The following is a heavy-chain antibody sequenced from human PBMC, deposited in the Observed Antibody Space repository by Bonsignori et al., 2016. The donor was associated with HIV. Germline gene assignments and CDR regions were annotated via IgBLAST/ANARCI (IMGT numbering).Heavy chain of an antibody. D-gene: IGHD1-26*01. CDR3: AREGGSGSYRWSLDAFDI. CDR1: GGSFSGYY. V-gene: IGHV4-34*01. J-gene: IGHJ3*02. CDR2: INHSGST. Sequence: SETLSLTCAVYGGSFSGYYWSWIRQPPGKGLEWIGEINHSGSTNYNPSLKSRVTISVDTSKNQFSLKLSSVTAADTAVYYCAREGGSGSYRWSLDAFDIWGQGTMVTVSS.